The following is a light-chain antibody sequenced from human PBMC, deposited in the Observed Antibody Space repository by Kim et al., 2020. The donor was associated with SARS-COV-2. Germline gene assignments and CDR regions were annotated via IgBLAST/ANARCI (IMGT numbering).Light chain of an antibody. CDR2: QDN. J-gene: IGLJ2*01. CDR3: KAWGSSTVV. V-gene: IGLV3-1*01. CDR1: KLGDTN. Sequence: VAPGHTVRISCSGDKLGDTNVCWYQQRPGQSPVLLIYQDNKRPSGIPERFSGSNSGDTATLTISGTQTMDEADYYCKAWGSSTVVFGGGTQLTVL.